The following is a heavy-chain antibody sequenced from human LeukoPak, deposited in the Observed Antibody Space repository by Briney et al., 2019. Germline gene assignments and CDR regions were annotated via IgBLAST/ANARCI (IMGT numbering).Heavy chain of an antibody. Sequence: SETLSLTCAVYGGSFSGYYWSWIRQPPGKGLEWIGEINHSGSTNYNPSLKSRVTISVDTSKNQFSLKLSSVTAADTAVYYCARVPYQGYIPVFCYMDVWGKGTTVTVSS. D-gene: IGHD2-2*02. CDR1: GGSFSGYY. J-gene: IGHJ6*03. V-gene: IGHV4-34*01. CDR3: ARVPYQGYIPVFCYMDV. CDR2: INHSGST.